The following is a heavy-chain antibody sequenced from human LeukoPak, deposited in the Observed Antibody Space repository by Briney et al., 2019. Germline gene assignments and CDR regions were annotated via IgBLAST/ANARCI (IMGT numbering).Heavy chain of an antibody. CDR1: GVSISPYC. J-gene: IGHJ3*01. V-gene: IGHV4-4*09. D-gene: IGHD3-3*01. CDR2: IHTSGSN. CDR3: ARLSAAVHLGAFDL. Sequence: SETLSLTCAVSGVSISPYCWAWIRQPPGKGLEWIGYIHTSGSNNQYPSLKSRVTISVDKSKNYFSLRLTSVTAADTAVYYCARLSAAVHLGAFDLWGQGTMVTVSS.